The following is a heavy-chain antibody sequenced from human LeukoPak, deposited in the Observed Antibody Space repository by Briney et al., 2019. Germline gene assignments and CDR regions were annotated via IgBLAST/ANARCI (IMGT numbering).Heavy chain of an antibody. J-gene: IGHJ4*02. V-gene: IGHV4-39*07. CDR2: IYYSGST. Sequence: TSETLSLTCTVSGGSISTNNYYWGWIRQPPGKGLEWIGSIYYSGSTYYKTSLMSRVTISVDTSKTQFSLKLTSVTAADTAVYYCARGNRIALYSSGWYYFDYWGQGTLVTVSS. CDR3: ARGNRIALYSSGWYYFDY. CDR1: GGSISTNNYY. D-gene: IGHD6-19*01.